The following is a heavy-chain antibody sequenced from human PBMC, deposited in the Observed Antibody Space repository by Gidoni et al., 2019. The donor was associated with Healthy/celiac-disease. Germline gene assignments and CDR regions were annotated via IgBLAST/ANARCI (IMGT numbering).Heavy chain of an antibody. CDR2: IYYSGST. V-gene: IGHV4-59*01. Sequence: QVQLQESGPGLVKPSETLSLTCTVSGGSISSYYWSWIRQPPGKGLEWIGYIYYSGSTNYTPSLKSRVTISVDTSKNQFSLKLSSVTAADTAVYYCAALGATIDYWGQGTLVTVSS. CDR1: GGSISSYY. CDR3: AALGATIDY. J-gene: IGHJ4*02. D-gene: IGHD1-26*01.